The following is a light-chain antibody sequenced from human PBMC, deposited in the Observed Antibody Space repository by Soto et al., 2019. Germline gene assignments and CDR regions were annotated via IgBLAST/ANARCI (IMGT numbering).Light chain of an antibody. CDR3: SSYAGSDHRGV. CDR1: SSDVGGYNY. CDR2: EVN. V-gene: IGLV2-8*01. Sequence: QSALTQPPSASGSPGPSVTISCTGTSSDVGGYNYVSWYQQRPGEAPKLMIYEVNKRPSGVPDRFSGSKSGNTASLTVSGLQADDEADYYCSSYAGSDHRGVFGTGTKLTVL. J-gene: IGLJ1*01.